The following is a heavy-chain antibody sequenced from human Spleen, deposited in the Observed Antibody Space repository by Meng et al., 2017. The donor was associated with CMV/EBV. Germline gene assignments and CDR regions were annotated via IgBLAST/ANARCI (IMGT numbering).Heavy chain of an antibody. CDR2: LHSTGYT. CDR1: GFTFSSYA. J-gene: IGHJ5*01. Sequence: GESLKISCAASGFTFSSYAMHWVRQPIGKGLEWVSALHSTGYTYYSDSVKGRFTISRENAKNSLYLQMNSLRAGDTAVYYCARGWDYGYNSLDSWGQGTLVTVSS. D-gene: IGHD3-16*01. CDR3: ARGWDYGYNSLDS. V-gene: IGHV3-13*01.